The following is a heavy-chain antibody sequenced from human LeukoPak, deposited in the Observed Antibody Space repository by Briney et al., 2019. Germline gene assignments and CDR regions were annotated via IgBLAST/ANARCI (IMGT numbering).Heavy chain of an antibody. CDR1: GYTFTDYY. CDR2: INPNSGGT. CDR3: ARGHGYGSGSYYNVPKY. J-gene: IGHJ4*02. V-gene: IGHV1-2*02. D-gene: IGHD3-10*01. Sequence: ASVKVSCKASGYTFTDYYIHWVRQAPGQGLEWMGWINPNSGGTKFARNFQVRVTMTRETCIRTAYMELSRLRCDDTAVYYCARGHGYGSGSYYNVPKYWGQGTLVSVSS.